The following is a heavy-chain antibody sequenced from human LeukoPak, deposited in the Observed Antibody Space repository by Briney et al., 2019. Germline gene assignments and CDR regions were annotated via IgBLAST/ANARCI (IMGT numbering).Heavy chain of an antibody. CDR1: NYSITNNYY. J-gene: IGHJ4*02. D-gene: IGHD6-19*01. CDR2: IHHTGIT. CDR3: MRESRGWYEDS. V-gene: IGHV4-38-2*02. Sequence: PSETLSLTCTVSNYSITNNYYWGWIRQPPAKGLEWIGSIHHTGITYYTPSLESRVTISLDTSKNQFSLRLYSVTAADTAVYYCMRESRGWYEDSWGQGTLVTVSS.